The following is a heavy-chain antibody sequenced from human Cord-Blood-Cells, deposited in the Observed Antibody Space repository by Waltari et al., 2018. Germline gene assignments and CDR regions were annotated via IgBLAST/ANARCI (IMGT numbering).Heavy chain of an antibody. CDR2: ISSSSSYI. Sequence: EVQLVESGGGLVKPGGSLRLSCAASGFTFSSYSMNWVRQAPGKGLEWVSYISSSSSYIYYADSVKGRFTISRDNAKNSLYLQMNSLGAEDAAVYYCARGGGSGYYFDYWGQGTLVTVSS. J-gene: IGHJ4*02. CDR1: GFTFSSYS. D-gene: IGHD3-22*01. CDR3: ARGGGSGYYFDY. V-gene: IGHV3-21*01.